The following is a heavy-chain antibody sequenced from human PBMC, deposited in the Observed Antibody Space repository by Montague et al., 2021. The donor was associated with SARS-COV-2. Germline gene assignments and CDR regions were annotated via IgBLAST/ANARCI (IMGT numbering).Heavy chain of an antibody. Sequence: CAISGDSVAKHRVAWNWNRHSPPRRFDRLGRTYYRYKWYSDYAPSVRGRLTVNPDASKNESSLELNYVTPEDTAVYYCVRYSGWFYFDFWGQGTLVTVSS. CDR3: VRYSGWFYFDF. D-gene: IGHD6-19*01. CDR2: TYYRYKWYS. CDR1: GDSVAKHRVA. V-gene: IGHV6-1*01. J-gene: IGHJ4*02.